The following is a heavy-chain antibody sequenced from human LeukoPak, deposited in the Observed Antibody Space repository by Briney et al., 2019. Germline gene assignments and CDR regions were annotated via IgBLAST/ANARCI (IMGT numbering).Heavy chain of an antibody. D-gene: IGHD4-17*01. Sequence: SVKVSCKASGGTFSSYAISWVRQAPGQGLEWMGGIIPIFGTANYAQKFQGRVTITADKSTSTAYMELSSLRSEDTAVYYCARGAGAVTMTHLSTLHYFDYWGQGTLVTVSS. CDR1: GGTFSSYA. J-gene: IGHJ4*02. V-gene: IGHV1-69*06. CDR2: IIPIFGTA. CDR3: ARGAGAVTMTHLSTLHYFDY.